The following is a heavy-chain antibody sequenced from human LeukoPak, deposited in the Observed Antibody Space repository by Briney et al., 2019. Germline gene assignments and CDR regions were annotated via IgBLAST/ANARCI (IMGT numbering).Heavy chain of an antibody. Sequence: GGSLRLSCEASGFIFSTYGMHWVRQAPGKGLEWVAVISYDGSNRYYADSVKGRFSISRDNSKNTLYLQMNNARVDDTAVYYCAKEVGYGSPYFDYWGQGTLVTVSS. CDR2: ISYDGSNR. CDR1: GFIFSTYG. J-gene: IGHJ4*02. V-gene: IGHV3-30*18. D-gene: IGHD5-12*01. CDR3: AKEVGYGSPYFDY.